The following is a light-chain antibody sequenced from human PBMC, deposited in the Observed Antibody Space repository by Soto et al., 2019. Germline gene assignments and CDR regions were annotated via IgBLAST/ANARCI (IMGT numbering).Light chain of an antibody. CDR3: AAWDDSLNGVV. CDR2: NTH. V-gene: IGLV8-61*01. Sequence: QAVVTQEPSFSVSPGGAVTLTCGLSSGSVSTSHYPSWYQQTPGQPPRTLVYNTHVRSSGVPDRFSGSKSGTSASLAISGLQSEDEADYYCAAWDDSLNGVVFGGGTKLTVL. J-gene: IGLJ2*01. CDR1: SGSVSTSHY.